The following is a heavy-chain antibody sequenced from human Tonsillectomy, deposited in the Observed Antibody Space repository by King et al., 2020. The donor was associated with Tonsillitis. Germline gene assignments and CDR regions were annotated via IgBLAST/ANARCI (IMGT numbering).Heavy chain of an antibody. CDR2: INHSGST. V-gene: IGHV4-34*01. J-gene: IGHJ4*02. Sequence: VQLQQWGAGLLKPSETLSLTCAVYGGSFSGYYWSWIRQPPGKGLEWIGEINHSGSTSYNPALKSRVTISADTSKNQFSLKLISVTAADTAVYYCARGLWFGESWGQGTLVTVSS. CDR1: GGSFSGYY. CDR3: ARGLWFGES. D-gene: IGHD3-10*01.